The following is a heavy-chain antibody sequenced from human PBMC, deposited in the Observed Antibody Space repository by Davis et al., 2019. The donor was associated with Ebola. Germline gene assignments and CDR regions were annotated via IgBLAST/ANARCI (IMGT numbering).Heavy chain of an antibody. CDR3: AKEWHWNGLNWFDS. CDR2: IYDQST. J-gene: IGHJ5*01. Sequence: GESLKISCTASGFTVSSNHMSWVRQAPGKGLEWVSVIYDQSTAYADAVRGQFIISRDKSNNTLYLEMNSLRAEDTAVYYCAKEWHWNGLNWFDSWGQGTLVTVSS. CDR1: GFTVSSNH. V-gene: IGHV3-53*01. D-gene: IGHD3-3*01.